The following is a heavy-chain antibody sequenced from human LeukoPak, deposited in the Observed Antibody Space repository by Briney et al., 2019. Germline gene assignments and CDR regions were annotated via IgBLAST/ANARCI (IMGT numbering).Heavy chain of an antibody. Sequence: GGSLRLSCSASGFAFDEHGMSWVRQVPGKGLEWVAVIWYDGSNKYYADSVKGRFTISRDNSKNTLYLQMNSLRAEDTAVYYCAREGYGDYFDYWGQGTLVTVSS. CDR2: IWYDGSNK. CDR3: AREGYGDYFDY. CDR1: GFAFDEHG. D-gene: IGHD4-17*01. J-gene: IGHJ4*02. V-gene: IGHV3-33*08.